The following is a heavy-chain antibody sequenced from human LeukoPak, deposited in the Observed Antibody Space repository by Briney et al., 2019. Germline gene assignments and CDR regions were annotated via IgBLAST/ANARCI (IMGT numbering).Heavy chain of an antibody. CDR1: GYTLTELS. V-gene: IGHV1-24*01. CDR2: FDPEDGET. J-gene: IGHJ4*02. Sequence: ASVKVSCKVSGYTLTELSMHWVRQAPGKGLEWMGGFDPEDGETIYAQKFQGRVTVTRDTSISTAYMELSRLRSDDTAVYYCARDGRYCSGGSCYLFDYWGQGTLVTVSS. D-gene: IGHD2-15*01. CDR3: ARDGRYCSGGSCYLFDY.